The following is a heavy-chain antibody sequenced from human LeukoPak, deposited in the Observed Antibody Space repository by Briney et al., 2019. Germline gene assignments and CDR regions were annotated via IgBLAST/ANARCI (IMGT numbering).Heavy chain of an antibody. CDR1: GFTFSNAW. D-gene: IGHD3-10*01. V-gene: IGHV3-15*01. Sequence: KPGGSLRLSCAASGFTFSNAWMSWVRQAPGKGLEWVGRIKSKTDGGTTDYAAPVKGRFTISRDDSKNTLYLQMNSLKTEDTAVYYCTTEAYYGSGIEDYWGQGTLVTVSS. CDR3: TTEAYYGSGIEDY. J-gene: IGHJ4*02. CDR2: IKSKTDGGTT.